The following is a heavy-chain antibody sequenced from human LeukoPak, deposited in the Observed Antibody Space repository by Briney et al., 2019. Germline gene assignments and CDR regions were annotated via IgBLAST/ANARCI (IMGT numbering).Heavy chain of an antibody. CDR2: ISGGGGST. Sequence: GGSLRLSCAASGFTFSSYGMTWVRQAPGKGLEWVSSISGGGGSTNYADSVKGRFTISRDNSKNTLYLQMNSLRAEDTAVYYCAKGESRLLRFDYWGRGTLVTVSS. CDR1: GFTFSSYG. V-gene: IGHV3-23*01. J-gene: IGHJ4*02. CDR3: AKGESRLLRFDY. D-gene: IGHD4-17*01.